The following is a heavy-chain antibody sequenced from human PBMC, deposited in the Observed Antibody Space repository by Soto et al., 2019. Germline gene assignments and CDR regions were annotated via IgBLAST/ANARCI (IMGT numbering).Heavy chain of an antibody. CDR2: IYYSGST. V-gene: IGHV4-39*01. CDR3: ARQCSSREVIWFGGFYY. CDR1: GGSISSSSYY. D-gene: IGHD3-10*01. J-gene: IGHJ4*02. Sequence: SETLSLTCTVSGGSISSSSYYWGWIRQPPGKGLEWIGSIYYSGSTYYNPSLKSRVTISIDKSKNQFSLKLSSVTAADTALYYFARQCSSREVIWFGGFYYCGQGTLVTVSS.